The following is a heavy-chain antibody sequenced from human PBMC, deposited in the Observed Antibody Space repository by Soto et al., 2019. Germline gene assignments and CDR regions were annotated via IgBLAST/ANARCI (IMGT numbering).Heavy chain of an antibody. Sequence: QEQMVQSGGGVVQPGRSLRLSCAASPFTFRSYSMHWVRQAPGKGLEWVTSISYDGSKESYADSVKGRFAVSRDNSKNTLYLQMNRLRPEDTAVYYCARYCNGGACYSASLDYWGQGTQVTVSS. CDR3: ARYCNGGACYSASLDY. CDR1: PFTFRSYS. D-gene: IGHD2-15*01. V-gene: IGHV3-30*09. J-gene: IGHJ4*02. CDR2: ISYDGSKE.